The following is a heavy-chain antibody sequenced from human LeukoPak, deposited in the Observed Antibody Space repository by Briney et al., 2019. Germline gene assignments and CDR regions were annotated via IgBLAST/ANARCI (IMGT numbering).Heavy chain of an antibody. Sequence: GGSLRLSCAASGFPFRSYDFHWVRHATGKGLEWVSGIGTAGVTYYPGSVKGRFTISRENAKNPLYLQMNSLRAGDTAVYYCARGSSLGFDPWGQGTLVTVSS. CDR2: IGTAGVT. CDR3: ARGSSLGFDP. V-gene: IGHV3-13*04. J-gene: IGHJ5*02. CDR1: GFPFRSYD.